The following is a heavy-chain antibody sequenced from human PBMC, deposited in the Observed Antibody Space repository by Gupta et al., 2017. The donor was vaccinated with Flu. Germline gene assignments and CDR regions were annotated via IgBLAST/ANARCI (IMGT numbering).Heavy chain of an antibody. V-gene: IGHV4-39*01. CDR2: SYYSGST. D-gene: IGHD6-13*01. CDR1: GCSISSSSYY. Sequence: LQLQASGPGLVKPSETLSLTCTVSGCSISSSSYYWGWIRQPPGKGLEWIGSSYYSGSTYYNPSLKSRVTISVDTSKNQFSLKLSSVTAADTAVYYCARRVAGTLFDYWGQGTLVTVSS. CDR3: ARRVAGTLFDY. J-gene: IGHJ4*02.